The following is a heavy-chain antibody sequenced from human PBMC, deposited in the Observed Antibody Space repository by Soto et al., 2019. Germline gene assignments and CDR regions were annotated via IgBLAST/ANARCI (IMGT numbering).Heavy chain of an antibody. Sequence: QITLKESGPTLVKPTQTLTLTCTFSGFSLSXXXXXXGWXXXXXXKALEWLALIYWDDDKRYSPSLNSRLTITXDXSKNXVXLXXXXMDXXXTATYYCAHSRPPRLLDYWGQGTLVTVSS. CDR3: AHSRPPRLLDY. CDR2: IYWDDDK. D-gene: IGHD6-6*01. CDR1: GFSLSXXXXX. J-gene: IGHJ4*02. V-gene: IGHV2-5*02.